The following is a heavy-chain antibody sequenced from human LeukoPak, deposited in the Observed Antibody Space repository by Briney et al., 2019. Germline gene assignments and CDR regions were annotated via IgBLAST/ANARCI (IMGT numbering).Heavy chain of an antibody. Sequence: GGSLRLSCAASGFIFSSYGMHWVRQAPGKGLEWVAVIWYDGSNKYYADSVKGRFTISRDNSKNTLYLQMNSLRAEDTAVYYCARELAAYYYYGMDVWGQGTTVTVSS. J-gene: IGHJ6*02. CDR3: ARELAAYYYYGMDV. V-gene: IGHV3-33*01. CDR1: GFIFSSYG. CDR2: IWYDGSNK. D-gene: IGHD6-6*01.